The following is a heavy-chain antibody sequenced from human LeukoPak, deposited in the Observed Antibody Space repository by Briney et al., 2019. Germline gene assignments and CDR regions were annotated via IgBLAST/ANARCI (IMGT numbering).Heavy chain of an antibody. J-gene: IGHJ6*02. CDR1: GGTFSSYA. CDR3: ATAPLVVVAATPGVAYYYGMDV. Sequence: SVKVSCKASGGTFSSYAISWVRQAPGQGLEWMGGIIPIFGTANYAQKFQGRVTMTEDTSTDTAYMELSSLRSEDTAVYYCATAPLVVVAATPGVAYYYGMDVWGQGTTVTVSS. V-gene: IGHV1-69*06. CDR2: IIPIFGTA. D-gene: IGHD2-15*01.